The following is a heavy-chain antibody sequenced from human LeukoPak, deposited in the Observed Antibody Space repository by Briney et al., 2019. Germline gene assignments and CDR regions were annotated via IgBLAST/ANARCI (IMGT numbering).Heavy chain of an antibody. CDR3: ARGIWFGELWMRD. V-gene: IGHV4-34*01. Sequence: PSETLSLTCAVYGGSFSGYYWSWIRQPPGKGLEWIGEINHSGSTNYNPSLKSRVTISVDTSKNQFSLKLSSVTAADTAVYYCARGIWFGELWMRDWGQGTLVTVSS. J-gene: IGHJ4*02. D-gene: IGHD3-10*01. CDR2: INHSGST. CDR1: GGSFSGYY.